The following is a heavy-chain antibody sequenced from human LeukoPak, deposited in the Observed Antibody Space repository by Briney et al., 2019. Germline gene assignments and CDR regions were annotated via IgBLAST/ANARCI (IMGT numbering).Heavy chain of an antibody. D-gene: IGHD1-26*01. CDR2: IKTDGYDK. CDR3: AREGYGGSYYT. V-gene: IGHV3-7*03. CDR1: GFTVSSNY. J-gene: IGHJ4*02. Sequence: GGSLRLSCAASGFTVSSNYMSWVRQAPGKGLEWVANIKTDGYDKYYADSVKGRFTISRDNAKNSLYLQMNSLRAEDTAVYYCAREGYGGSYYTWGQGTLVTVSS.